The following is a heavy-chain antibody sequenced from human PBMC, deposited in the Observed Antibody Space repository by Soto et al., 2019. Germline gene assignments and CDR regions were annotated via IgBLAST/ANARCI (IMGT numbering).Heavy chain of an antibody. CDR2: INPSGGST. V-gene: IGHV1-46*01. CDR3: ARAIIVVVPAAIGYYYSLGV. Sequence: GASVKVSCKASGYTFTGYYMHSVRQAPGQGLEWMGIINPSGGSTSYAQKFQGRVTMTRDTSTSTVYMELSSLRSEDTAVYYSARAIIVVVPAAIGYYYSLGVWGQGTTVAASS. J-gene: IGHJ6*02. CDR1: GYTFTGYY. D-gene: IGHD2-2*02.